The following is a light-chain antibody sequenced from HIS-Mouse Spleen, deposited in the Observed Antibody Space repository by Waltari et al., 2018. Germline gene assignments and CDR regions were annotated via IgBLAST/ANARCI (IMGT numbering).Light chain of an antibody. J-gene: IGLJ1*01. Sequence: QSALTQPASVSGSPGQSITISCTGTSSDVGSYNLVSRYQQPPGKAPKLMIYEGSKRPSGVSKRFSGSKSGNTASLTISGLQAEDEADYYCCSYAGSSTYVFGTGTKVTVL. CDR2: EGS. CDR3: CSYAGSSTYV. CDR1: SSDVGSYNL. V-gene: IGLV2-23*01.